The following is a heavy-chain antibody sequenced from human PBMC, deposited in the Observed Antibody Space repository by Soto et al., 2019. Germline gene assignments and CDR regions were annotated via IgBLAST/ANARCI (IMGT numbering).Heavy chain of an antibody. CDR2: ISSSGSTI. CDR3: PRDPLPVGQLPHYYYCGMDV. J-gene: IGHJ6*02. Sequence: QVQLVESGGGLVKPGGSLRLSCAASGFTFSDYYMSWIRQAPGKGLEWVSYISSSGSTIYYADSVKGRFTISRDNANNSLYLHMNSLRAEDTAVYYCPRDPLPVGQLPHYYYCGMDVWGQGTTVTVSS. CDR1: GFTFSDYY. D-gene: IGHD1-1*01. V-gene: IGHV3-11*01.